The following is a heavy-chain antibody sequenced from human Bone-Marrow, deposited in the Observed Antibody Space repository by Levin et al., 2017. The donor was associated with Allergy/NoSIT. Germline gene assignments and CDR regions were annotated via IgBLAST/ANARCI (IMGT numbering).Heavy chain of an antibody. CDR1: GYTFTSYD. CDR2: MNPNSGNT. D-gene: IGHD3-10*01. CDR3: ARGPHYGSPTGDWFDP. Sequence: ASVKVSCKASGYTFTSYDINWVRQATGQGLEWMGWMNPNSGNTGYAQKFQGRVTMTRNTSISTAYMELSSLRSEDTAVYYCARGPHYGSPTGDWFDPWGQGTLVTVSS. J-gene: IGHJ5*02. V-gene: IGHV1-8*01.